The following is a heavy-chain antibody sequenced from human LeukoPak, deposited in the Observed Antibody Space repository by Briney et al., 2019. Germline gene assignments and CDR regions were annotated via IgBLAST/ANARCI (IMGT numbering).Heavy chain of an antibody. J-gene: IGHJ4*02. Sequence: SETLSLTCTVSGGSISSSSYYWGWIRQPPGKGLEWIGSIYYSGSTYYNPSLKSRVTISVDTSKNQFSLKLSSVTAADTAVYYCARQTHSSSWLNLFDYWGQGTLVTVSS. CDR2: IYYSGST. CDR1: GGSISSSSYY. D-gene: IGHD6-13*01. V-gene: IGHV4-39*01. CDR3: ARQTHSSSWLNLFDY.